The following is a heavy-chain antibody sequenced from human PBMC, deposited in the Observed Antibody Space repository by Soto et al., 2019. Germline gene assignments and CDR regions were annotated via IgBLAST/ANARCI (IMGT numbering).Heavy chain of an antibody. CDR2: IFYSWFT. D-gene: IGHD3-10*01. J-gene: IGHJ5*02. CDR1: GGSTSGYY. Sequence: SETLSLTCTVSGGSTSGYYWSWFRQPPGKGLEWLGYIFYSWFTLYSPSFMSRLTISVVKSKNQLSLRLSSVTAADTAVYYCARHAIVPKIVRGFDPWGQGTLVTVSS. V-gene: IGHV4-59*08. CDR3: ARHAIVPKIVRGFDP.